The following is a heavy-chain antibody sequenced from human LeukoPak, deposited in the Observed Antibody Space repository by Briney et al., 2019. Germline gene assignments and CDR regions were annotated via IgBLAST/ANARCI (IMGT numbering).Heavy chain of an antibody. Sequence: GGSLRLSCAASGFTFSSYGMHWVRQAPGKGLEWVAFIRYDGSNKYYADSVKGRFTISRDNSKNTLYLQMNSLRAEDTAVYYCANSRAYHSSGWYGVDYWGQGTLVTVSS. CDR3: ANSRAYHSSGWYGVDY. CDR2: IRYDGSNK. CDR1: GFTFSSYG. D-gene: IGHD6-19*01. V-gene: IGHV3-30*02. J-gene: IGHJ4*02.